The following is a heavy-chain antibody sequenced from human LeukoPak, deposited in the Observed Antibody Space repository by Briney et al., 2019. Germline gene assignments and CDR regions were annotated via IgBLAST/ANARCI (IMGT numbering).Heavy chain of an antibody. Sequence: GGSLRLSCAASGFTFSSYSMNWVRQAPGKGLEWVSSISSSSSYIYYADSVKGRFTISRDNAKNSLYLQMNSLRAEDTAVYYCARDDVVPAALWSYMDVWGKGATVTVSS. J-gene: IGHJ6*03. V-gene: IGHV3-21*01. CDR1: GFTFSSYS. CDR2: ISSSSSYI. D-gene: IGHD2-2*01. CDR3: ARDDVVPAALWSYMDV.